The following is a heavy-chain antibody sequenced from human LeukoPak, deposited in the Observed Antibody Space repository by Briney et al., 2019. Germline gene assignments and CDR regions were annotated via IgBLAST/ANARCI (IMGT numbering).Heavy chain of an antibody. Sequence: GGALRLSCAASVFTFSSYSLNSVRQAPGKGLEWVSSISRSSSYIYYADSVKGRFTISRDNAKNSLYLQMNSLRAEDTAVYYCAKDMGSGGLGVDYWGQGTLVTVSS. V-gene: IGHV3-21*01. D-gene: IGHD2-15*01. CDR3: AKDMGSGGLGVDY. J-gene: IGHJ4*02. CDR1: VFTFSSYS. CDR2: ISRSSSYI.